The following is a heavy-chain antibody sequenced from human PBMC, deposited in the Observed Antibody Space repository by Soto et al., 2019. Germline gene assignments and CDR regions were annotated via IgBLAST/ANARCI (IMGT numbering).Heavy chain of an antibody. Sequence: GGSLRLSCAASGFTFSNYAVSWVRQATGKGPEWVSVIWCDGGNTYYADSVKGRFTVSRDNSKNTLYLQMNSLRAEDTAVYYCARESYSSALWVGDYYGMDVWGQGTTVTVCS. CDR1: GFTFSNYA. V-gene: IGHV3-33*08. D-gene: IGHD3-10*01. CDR2: IWCDGGNT. J-gene: IGHJ6*02. CDR3: ARESYSSALWVGDYYGMDV.